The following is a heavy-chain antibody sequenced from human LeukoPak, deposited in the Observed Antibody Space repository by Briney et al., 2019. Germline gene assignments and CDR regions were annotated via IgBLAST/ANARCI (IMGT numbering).Heavy chain of an antibody. D-gene: IGHD3-3*01. V-gene: IGHV4-39*01. CDR2: IYYSGST. CDR3: ASPLNYDFWSGYIPLFY. J-gene: IGHJ4*02. CDR1: GGSISSGSYY. Sequence: SETLSLTCTVSGGSISSGSYYWGWIRQPPGKGLEWIGSIYYSGSTYYNPSLKSRVTISVDTSKNQFSLKLSSVTAADTAVYYCASPLNYDFWSGYIPLFYWGQGTLVTVSS.